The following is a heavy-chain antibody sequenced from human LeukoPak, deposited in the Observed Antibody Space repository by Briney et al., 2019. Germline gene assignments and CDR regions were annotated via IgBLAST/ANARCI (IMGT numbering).Heavy chain of an antibody. Sequence: GGSLRFSCAVSGFTFRTYAMSWVRQAPGKGLEWVSAISGSGGTTYYADSVKGRFTISRDNSKNTLYLQMNSLRAEDTAVYYCAKSSSWYWYYFDYWGQGTLVTVSS. J-gene: IGHJ4*02. CDR1: GFTFRTYA. V-gene: IGHV3-23*01. D-gene: IGHD6-13*01. CDR3: AKSSSWYWYYFDY. CDR2: ISGSGGTT.